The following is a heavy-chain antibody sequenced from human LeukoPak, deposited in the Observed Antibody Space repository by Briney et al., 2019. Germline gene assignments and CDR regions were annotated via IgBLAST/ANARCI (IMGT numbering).Heavy chain of an antibody. J-gene: IGHJ2*01. Sequence: GGSLRLSCAASGFTFDDYAMSWVRQAPGKGLEWVSGINWSGVSTGYADSVKGRFTISRDNTKNSLFLQMNSLRAEDTAFYYCAKGKDTLNPYWYFDVWGRGTLVTVSS. V-gene: IGHV3-20*04. CDR2: INWSGVST. D-gene: IGHD2-15*01. CDR1: GFTFDDYA. CDR3: AKGKDTLNPYWYFDV.